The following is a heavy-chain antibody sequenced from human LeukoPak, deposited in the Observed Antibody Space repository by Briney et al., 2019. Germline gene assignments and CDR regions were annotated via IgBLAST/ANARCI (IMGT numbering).Heavy chain of an antibody. CDR1: GFTFRNYW. CDR2: IKQDGSEK. CDR3: VRAMDV. J-gene: IGHJ6*02. V-gene: IGHV3-7*01. Sequence: GGSLRLSCAASGFTFRNYWMHWVRQAPGKGLEWVANIKQDGSEKYYVDSVKGRFTISRDNAKNSLYLQMNSLRAEDVAVYYCVRAMDVWGQGTTVSVSS.